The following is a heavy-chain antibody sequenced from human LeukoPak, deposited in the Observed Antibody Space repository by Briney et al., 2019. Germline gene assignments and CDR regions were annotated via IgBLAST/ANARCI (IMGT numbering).Heavy chain of an antibody. V-gene: IGHV1-18*01. CDR3: ARVSNWGKIRYVDV. D-gene: IGHD7-27*01. Sequence: ASVKVSCKASGYTFTSYGISWVRQAPGQGLEWMGWISAYNGNTNYAQKLQGRVAMTTDTSTSTACMELRSLRSDDTAVYYCARVSNWGKIRYVDVWGKGTTVTISS. J-gene: IGHJ6*03. CDR2: ISAYNGNT. CDR1: GYTFTSYG.